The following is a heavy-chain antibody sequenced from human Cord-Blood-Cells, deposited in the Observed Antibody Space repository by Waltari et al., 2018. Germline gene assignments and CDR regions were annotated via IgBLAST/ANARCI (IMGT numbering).Heavy chain of an antibody. V-gene: IGHV4-34*01. CDR3: ARGPPGDWYFDL. Sequence: QVQLQQWGAGLWKPSETLSLTCAVYGGSFRGYYWSWIRQPPGKGLEWIGEINHSGSTNYNPSLKSRVTISVDTSKNQFSLKLSSVTAADTAVYYCARGPPGDWYFDLWGRGTLVTVSS. CDR1: GGSFRGYY. CDR2: INHSGST. J-gene: IGHJ2*01. D-gene: IGHD7-27*01.